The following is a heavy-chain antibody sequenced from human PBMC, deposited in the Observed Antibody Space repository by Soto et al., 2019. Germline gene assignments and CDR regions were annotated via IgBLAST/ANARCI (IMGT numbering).Heavy chain of an antibody. D-gene: IGHD6-19*01. CDR1: GFTFRNYA. CDR3: ARRSSGWYFDY. J-gene: IGHJ4*02. Sequence: GGSLRLSCAASGFTFRNYAMNWVSQATGKGLEWVSVISGSGGSTYYADSVKGRFTISRDNSKNTLYLQMNSLRAEDTAVYYCARRSSGWYFDYWGQGTLVTVSS. CDR2: ISGSGGST. V-gene: IGHV3-23*01.